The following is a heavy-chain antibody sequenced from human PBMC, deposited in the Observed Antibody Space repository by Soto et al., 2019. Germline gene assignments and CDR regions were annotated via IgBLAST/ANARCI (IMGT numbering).Heavy chain of an antibody. V-gene: IGHV4-61*01. CDR3: ASSTHPRTFTGYFDY. CDR1: GGSVSSGSYY. Sequence: QVQLQESGPGLVKPSETLSLPCTVSGGSVSSGSYYWSWIRQPPGKGLEWIGYIYYSGSTNYNLSLKSRVTISVDTYKNQCSLKLSSVTAADTAVYYCASSTHPRTFTGYFDYWGQGTLVTVSS. J-gene: IGHJ4*02. CDR2: IYYSGST. D-gene: IGHD3-10*01.